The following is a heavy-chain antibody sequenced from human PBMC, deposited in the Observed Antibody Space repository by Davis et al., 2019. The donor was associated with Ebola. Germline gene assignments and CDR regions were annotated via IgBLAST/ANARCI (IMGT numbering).Heavy chain of an antibody. CDR3: ARHGNWNRGGMDV. V-gene: IGHV4-39*01. J-gene: IGHJ6*02. D-gene: IGHD1-1*01. Sequence: SETLSLTCTVSGGSISSSSYYWGWIRQPPGKGLEWIGSIYYSGSTYYNPSLKSRVTISVDTSKNQFSLKLSSVTAADTAVYYCARHGNWNRGGMDVWGQGTTVTVSS. CDR2: IYYSGST. CDR1: GGSISSSSYY.